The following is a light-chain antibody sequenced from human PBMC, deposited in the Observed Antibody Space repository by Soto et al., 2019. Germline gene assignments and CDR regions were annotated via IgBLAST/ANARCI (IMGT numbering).Light chain of an antibody. CDR2: LNSDGSH. CDR1: SGHSTYS. V-gene: IGLV4-69*01. J-gene: IGLJ2*01. Sequence: QSALTQSPSASASLGASVKLTCTLSSGHSTYSIAWHQQQPEKGPRYLMKLNSDGSHNKGDEIPDRFSGSSSGAERYLTISSLQSEDEADYYCQTWGPGVVFGGGTKLTVL. CDR3: QTWGPGVV.